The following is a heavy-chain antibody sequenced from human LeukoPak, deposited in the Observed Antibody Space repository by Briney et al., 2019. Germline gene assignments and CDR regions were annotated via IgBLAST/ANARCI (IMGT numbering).Heavy chain of an antibody. CDR3: ATHGAVAANFDY. Sequence: SETLSLTCTVSGGSISSSSYYWGWIRQPPGEGLEWIGSIYYSGSTYYNPSLKSRVTISVDTSKNQFSLKPSSVTAADTAVYYCATHGAVAANFDYWGQGTLVTVSS. J-gene: IGHJ4*02. CDR2: IYYSGST. V-gene: IGHV4-39*01. CDR1: GGSISSSSYY. D-gene: IGHD6-19*01.